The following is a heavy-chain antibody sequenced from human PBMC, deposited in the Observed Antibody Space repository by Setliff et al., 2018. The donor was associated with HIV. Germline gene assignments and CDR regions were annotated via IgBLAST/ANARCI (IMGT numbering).Heavy chain of an antibody. J-gene: IGHJ6*02. CDR2: VYISGST. D-gene: IGHD3-3*02. CDR1: GGSISSGNYY. CDR3: ARITIFVPGDPYFYGMDV. V-gene: IGHV4-61*02. Sequence: SETLSLTCTVSGGSISSGNYYWRWIRQPAGKGLEWIGRVYISGSTKYNPSLKSRVTISVDTSKNHFSLKLSSVTAADTAVYYCARITIFVPGDPYFYGMDVWGQGTTVTVSS.